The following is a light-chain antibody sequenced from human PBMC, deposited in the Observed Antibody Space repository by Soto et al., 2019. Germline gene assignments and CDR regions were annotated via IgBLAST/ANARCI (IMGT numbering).Light chain of an antibody. CDR3: QQRSNWPGLT. CDR1: QSVSSY. CDR2: DAS. Sequence: ESVLPQSPATPSLSPGERATLSCRASQSVSSYLAWYQQKPGQAPRLLISDASNRATGIPARVSGSGSGTDFTLTISSLEQEDFAVYYCQQRSNWPGLTFGGGTKGEL. V-gene: IGKV3-11*01. J-gene: IGKJ4*01.